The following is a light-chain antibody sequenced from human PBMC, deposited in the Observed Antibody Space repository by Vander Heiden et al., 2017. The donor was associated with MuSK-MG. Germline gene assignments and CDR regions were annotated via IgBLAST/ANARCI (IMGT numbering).Light chain of an antibody. CDR1: QSVSTN. CDR2: GSS. Sequence: EIVMTQSPATLSVFPGERATLSCRASQSVSTNLAWYQQNPGQAPRLLIYGSSIRVTGIPARFSGSGSGTEFTLTISSLQSEDFAVYYCQQYNNWSWTFGQGTKVEIK. CDR3: QQYNNWSWT. V-gene: IGKV3-15*01. J-gene: IGKJ1*01.